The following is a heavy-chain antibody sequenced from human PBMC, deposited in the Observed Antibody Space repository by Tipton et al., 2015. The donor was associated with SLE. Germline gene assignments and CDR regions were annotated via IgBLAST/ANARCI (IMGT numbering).Heavy chain of an antibody. CDR1: GFTFSRYG. D-gene: IGHD3-10*01. CDR3: AKDSYGSGSSHYNWFDP. CDR2: IWYDGSNK. Sequence: RSLRLSCAASGFTFSRYGLHWVRQAPGKGLEWVAVIWYDGSNKYYADSVKGRFTISRDNSKNTLYLVMNSLRAEDTAVYYCAKDSYGSGSSHYNWFDPWGQGTLVTVSS. J-gene: IGHJ5*02. V-gene: IGHV3-33*06.